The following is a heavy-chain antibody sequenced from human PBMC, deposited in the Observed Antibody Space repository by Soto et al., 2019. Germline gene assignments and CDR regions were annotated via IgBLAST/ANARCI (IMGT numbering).Heavy chain of an antibody. V-gene: IGHV4-30-4*01. Sequence: QVQLQESGPGLVKPSQTLSLSCTVSGGSISSDDYYWSWIRQPPGKGLEWIGYIYYSGSTYSTPSLKSRLTISVDTSKNHFSLTLSSVRAADTAVYYCAAARTCSGYYAVGAFDIWGQGTMVTVSS. CDR3: AAARTCSGYYAVGAFDI. J-gene: IGHJ3*02. CDR2: IYYSGST. D-gene: IGHD3-3*01. CDR1: GGSISSDDYY.